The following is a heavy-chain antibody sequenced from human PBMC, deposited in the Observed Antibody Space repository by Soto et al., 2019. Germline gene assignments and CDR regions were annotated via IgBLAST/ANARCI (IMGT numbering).Heavy chain of an antibody. Sequence: SETLSLTCSVSGASVSSYYWSWVRQPPGKGLEWIGYIYYIGAYNYNPSLKSRVTISVDTSKNQFSLKLTSVTAADTAVYYCARTPETRDWLDPWGQGTLVTVSA. D-gene: IGHD1-7*01. V-gene: IGHV4-59*02. CDR3: ARTPETRDWLDP. J-gene: IGHJ5*02. CDR2: IYYIGAY. CDR1: GASVSSYY.